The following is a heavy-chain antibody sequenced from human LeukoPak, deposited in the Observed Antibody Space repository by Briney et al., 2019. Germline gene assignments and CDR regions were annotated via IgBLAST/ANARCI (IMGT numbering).Heavy chain of an antibody. D-gene: IGHD4-11*01. CDR1: GVSISSGDYY. V-gene: IGHV4-30-4*08. CDR2: IYYSGST. Sequence: PSETLSLTCTVSGVSISSGDYYWSWIRQPPGKGLEWIGYIYYSGSTYYNPSLKSRVTISVDTSKNQFSLKLSSVTAADTAVYYCAREGAVTTSVDWFDPWGQGTLVTVSS. J-gene: IGHJ5*02. CDR3: AREGAVTTSVDWFDP.